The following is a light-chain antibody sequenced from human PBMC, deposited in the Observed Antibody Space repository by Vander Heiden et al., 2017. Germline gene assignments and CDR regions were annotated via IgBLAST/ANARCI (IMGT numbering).Light chain of an antibody. CDR2: DRS. V-gene: IGLV3-19*01. J-gene: IGLJ1*01. CDR3: NSRESSGNDRI. Sequence: LRSYYAPWYQQKPGQSPVLIMYDRSRRPSGLPDRFSGSSSGDTASLTMTGAQAEDEAEYYCNSRESSGNDRIFGSGTKVTVL. CDR1: LRSYY.